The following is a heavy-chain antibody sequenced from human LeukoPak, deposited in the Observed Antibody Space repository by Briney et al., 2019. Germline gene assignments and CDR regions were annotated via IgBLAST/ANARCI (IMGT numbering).Heavy chain of an antibody. CDR2: INHSGST. J-gene: IGHJ4*02. Sequence: SETLSLTCAVYGGSFSGYYWSWIRQPPGKGLEWIGEINHSGSTNYNPSLKSRVTISVDTSKNQFSLKLSSVTAADTAVYYCASGARVRGLSWGQGTLVTVSS. D-gene: IGHD3-10*01. CDR3: ASGARVRGLS. CDR1: GGSFSGYY. V-gene: IGHV4-34*01.